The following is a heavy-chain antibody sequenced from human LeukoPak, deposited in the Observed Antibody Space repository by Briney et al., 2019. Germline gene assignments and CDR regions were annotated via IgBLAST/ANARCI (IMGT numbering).Heavy chain of an antibody. D-gene: IGHD1-26*01. CDR2: IYYSGST. J-gene: IGHJ6*03. V-gene: IGHV4-39*01. Sequence: ETLSLTCTVSGGSISSSSYYWGWIRQPPGKGLEWIGSIYYSGSTYYNPSLKSRVTISVDTSKNQFSLKLSSVTAADTAVYYCAYSGIAYYYYYMDVWGKGTTVTISS. CDR1: GGSISSSSYY. CDR3: AYSGIAYYYYYMDV.